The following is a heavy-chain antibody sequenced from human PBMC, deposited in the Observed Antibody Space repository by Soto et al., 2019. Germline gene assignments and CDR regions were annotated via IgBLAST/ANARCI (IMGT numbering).Heavy chain of an antibody. CDR3: ARPYDFWSGYYSWGPFDY. CDR1: GFTFSSYG. CDR2: IWYDGSNK. Sequence: QVQLVESGGGVVQPGRSLRLSCAASGFTFSSYGMHWVRQAPGKGLEWVAVIWYDGSNKYYADSVKGRFTISRDNSNNTLYLQMNSLRAEDTAVYYCARPYDFWSGYYSWGPFDYWGQGTLVTVSS. D-gene: IGHD3-3*01. J-gene: IGHJ4*02. V-gene: IGHV3-33*01.